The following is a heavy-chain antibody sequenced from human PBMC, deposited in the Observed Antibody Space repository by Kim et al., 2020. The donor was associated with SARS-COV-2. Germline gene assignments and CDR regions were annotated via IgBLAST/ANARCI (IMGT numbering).Heavy chain of an antibody. D-gene: IGHD6-6*01. CDR2: IKTKTEGGTA. J-gene: IGHJ4*01. CDR3: TTIEDSIADDGGDY. V-gene: IGHV3-15*01. CDR1: GFSFSHAW. Sequence: GGSLRLSCAASGFSFSHAWMSWVRQAPGKGLEWVGRIKTKTEGGTADYAALVKGRFSISRDDSKNTVFLQMNSLKTEDTAVYYCTTIEDSIADDGGDYWGHGARVTVSS.